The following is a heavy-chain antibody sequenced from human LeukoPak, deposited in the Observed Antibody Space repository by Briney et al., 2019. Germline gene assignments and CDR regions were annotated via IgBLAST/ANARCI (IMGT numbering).Heavy chain of an antibody. J-gene: IGHJ5*02. V-gene: IGHV3-23*01. CDR2: ISGIGAST. Sequence: GGSLRLSCAASGFTFSSYAMSWVRQAPRKGLEWVSAISGIGASTYYADSVKGRFTISRDNSKNTLYLQMNSLRAEDTAVYYCAKEFVSSSSSNWFDPWGQGTLVTVSS. D-gene: IGHD6-6*01. CDR3: AKEFVSSSSSNWFDP. CDR1: GFTFSSYA.